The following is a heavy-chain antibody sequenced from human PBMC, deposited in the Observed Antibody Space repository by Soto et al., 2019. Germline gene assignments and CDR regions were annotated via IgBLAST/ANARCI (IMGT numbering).Heavy chain of an antibody. CDR3: AREYYYTMDV. CDR2: IDSSTKYT. V-gene: IGHV3-11*05. J-gene: IGHJ6*02. Sequence: QVQLVESGGGLVRPGGSLRLSCEASGFTFRDYYMTWFRQAPGKGLEWLSYIDSSTKYTNYADSVKGRYNISRDNAKNSLYLKMNSLRADETAVYYCAREYYYTMDVWGQGTMVIVSS. CDR1: GFTFRDYY.